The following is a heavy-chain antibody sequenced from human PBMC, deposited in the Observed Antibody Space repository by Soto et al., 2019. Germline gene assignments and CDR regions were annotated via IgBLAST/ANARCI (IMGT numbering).Heavy chain of an antibody. Sequence: GASVKVSCKASGYTFTGYYMHWVRQAPGQGLEWMGWINPNSGGTNYAQKFQGWVTMTRDTSISTAYMELSRLRSDDTAVYYCARDHLYCSCGRCYPIFAYCGQGSLVPVYS. D-gene: IGHD2-15*01. V-gene: IGHV1-2*04. J-gene: IGHJ4*02. CDR3: ARDHLYCSCGRCYPIFAY. CDR1: GYTFTGYY. CDR2: INPNSGGT.